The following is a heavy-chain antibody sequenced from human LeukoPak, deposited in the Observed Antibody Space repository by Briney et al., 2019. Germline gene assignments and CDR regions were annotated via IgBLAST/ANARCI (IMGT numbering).Heavy chain of an antibody. J-gene: IGHJ4*02. CDR2: IRYDGSNK. CDR3: ASFDY. V-gene: IGHV3-30*02. Sequence: GGSLRLSCAGSGFTFSSYEMNWVRQAPGKGLEWVAFIRYDGSNKYYADSVKGRFSISRDNSKNTLYLQMNSLRAEDTAVYYCASFDYWGQGTLVTVSS. CDR1: GFTFSSYE.